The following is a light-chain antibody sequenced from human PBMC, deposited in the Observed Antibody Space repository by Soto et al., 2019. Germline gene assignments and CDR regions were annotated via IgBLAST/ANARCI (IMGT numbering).Light chain of an antibody. CDR1: QSVSSIY. Sequence: EIVLTQSPGTLSFSPGERATLSCRASQSVSSIYLAWYQQKPGQAPRLLIYGASSRATGIPDRFSGSGSGTDFTLTSSRLEPEDFAVYYCQQYGSSPLTFGGGTKVEIK. CDR3: QQYGSSPLT. J-gene: IGKJ4*01. V-gene: IGKV3-20*01. CDR2: GAS.